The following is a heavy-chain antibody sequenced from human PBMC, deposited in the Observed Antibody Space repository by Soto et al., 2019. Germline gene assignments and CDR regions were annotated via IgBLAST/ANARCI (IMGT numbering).Heavy chain of an antibody. Sequence: GGSLRLSCAASGFPFGENAMSWVRQAPGKGLEWVSGISDSGATTYYADSVRGRFTISRDNSKNTLYLQMKSLRAEDSASYYCAKEDASSGSLDYWGQGALVTVSS. D-gene: IGHD6-19*01. J-gene: IGHJ4*02. CDR1: GFPFGENA. V-gene: IGHV3-23*01. CDR2: ISDSGATT. CDR3: AKEDASSGSLDY.